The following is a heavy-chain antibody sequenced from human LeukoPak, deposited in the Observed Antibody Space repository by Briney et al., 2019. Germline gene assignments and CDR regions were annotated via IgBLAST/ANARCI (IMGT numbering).Heavy chain of an antibody. CDR1: GFTFDDYG. CDR3: ARSPLRYFDWLSVYYFDY. V-gene: IGHV3-20*04. CDR2: INWNGGST. Sequence: QPGGSLRLSCAASGFTFDDYGMSWVRQAPGKGLEWVSGINWNGGSTGYADSVKGQFTISRDNAKNSLYLQMNSLRAEDTALYYCARSPLRYFDWLSVYYFDYWGQGTLVTVSS. J-gene: IGHJ4*02. D-gene: IGHD3-9*01.